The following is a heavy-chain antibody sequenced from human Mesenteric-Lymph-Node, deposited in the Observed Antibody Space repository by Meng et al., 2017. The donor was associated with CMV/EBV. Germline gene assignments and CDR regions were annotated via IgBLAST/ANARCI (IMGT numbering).Heavy chain of an antibody. CDR1: GYTFTGYY. CDR2: INPNSGGT. V-gene: IGHV1-2*02. CDR3: AKHFHTYYYDSSGYFDAFDI. J-gene: IGHJ3*02. Sequence: ASVKVSCKASGYTFTGYYMHWVRQAPGQGLEWMGWINPNSGGTNYAQKFQGRVTMTRDTSISTAYMELSRLRSDDTAVYYCAKHFHTYYYDSSGYFDAFDIWGQGSMVTVSS. D-gene: IGHD3-22*01.